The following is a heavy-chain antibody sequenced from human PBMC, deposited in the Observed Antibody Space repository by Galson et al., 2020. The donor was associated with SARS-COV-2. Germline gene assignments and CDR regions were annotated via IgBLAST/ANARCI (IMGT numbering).Heavy chain of an antibody. Sequence: GGSLRLSCAASGFTFSDHYMDWVRQAPGKGLEWVGRTRNKANSYTTEYAASVKGRFTISRDDSKNSLYLQMNSLKTEDTAVYYCARVVYSYGYAADYWGQGTLVTVSS. V-gene: IGHV3-72*01. CDR1: GFTFSDHY. CDR2: TRNKANSYTT. J-gene: IGHJ4*02. CDR3: ARVVYSYGYAADY. D-gene: IGHD5-18*01.